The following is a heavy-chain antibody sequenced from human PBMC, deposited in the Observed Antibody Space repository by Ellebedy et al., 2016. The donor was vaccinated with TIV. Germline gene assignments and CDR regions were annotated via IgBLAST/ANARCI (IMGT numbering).Heavy chain of an antibody. Sequence: KVSCKGSGYNFATSWIGWVRQRPGKGLEWMGIIYPGDSDIRYSPSFQGQVTISADKSISTAYLQWSSLKASDTAIYYCARHECGSNCYVDYWGQGILVTVSS. CDR3: ARHECGSNCYVDY. J-gene: IGHJ4*02. D-gene: IGHD6-13*01. CDR2: IYPGDSDI. CDR1: GYNFATSW. V-gene: IGHV5-51*01.